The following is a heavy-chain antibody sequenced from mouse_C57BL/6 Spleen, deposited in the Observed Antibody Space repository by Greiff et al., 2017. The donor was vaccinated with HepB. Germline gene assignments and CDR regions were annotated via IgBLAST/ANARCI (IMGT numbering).Heavy chain of an antibody. J-gene: IGHJ3*01. CDR3: ARGIYYDYDVLAY. V-gene: IGHV1-53*01. CDR2: INPSNGGT. Sequence: VQLQQPGTELVKPGASVKLSCKASGYTFTSYWMHWVKQRPGQGLEWIGNINPSNGGTNYNEKFKSKATLTVDKSSSTAYMQLSSLTSEDSAVYYGARGIYYDYDVLAYWGQGTLVTVSA. D-gene: IGHD2-4*01. CDR1: GYTFTSYW.